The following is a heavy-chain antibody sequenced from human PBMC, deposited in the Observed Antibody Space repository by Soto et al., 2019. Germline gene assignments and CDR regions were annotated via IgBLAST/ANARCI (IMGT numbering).Heavy chain of an antibody. Sequence: GESLKISCKASGYSFTRYWIGWVRQLPGKGLEWMGIIYPGDHETRYSPSFHGKVTISADRSINTAYLQWNSLEASDTAFYFCARSPRSSPYFDYWGQGALVTVSS. CDR2: IYPGDHET. D-gene: IGHD6-13*01. V-gene: IGHV5-51*01. J-gene: IGHJ4*02. CDR1: GYSFTRYW. CDR3: ARSPRSSPYFDY.